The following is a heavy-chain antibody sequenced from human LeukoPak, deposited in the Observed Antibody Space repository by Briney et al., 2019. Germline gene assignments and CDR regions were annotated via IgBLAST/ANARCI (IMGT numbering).Heavy chain of an antibody. V-gene: IGHV5-51*01. CDR1: GYSFTSYW. D-gene: IGHD6-6*01. CDR3: ARSEPEQLVSFDY. Sequence: GESLKISCKGSGYSFTSYWIGWVRQMPVKGLEWMGIIYPGDSDTRYSPSFQGQVTISADKSISTAYLQWSSLKASDTAMYYCARSEPEQLVSFDYWGQGTLVTVSS. J-gene: IGHJ4*02. CDR2: IYPGDSDT.